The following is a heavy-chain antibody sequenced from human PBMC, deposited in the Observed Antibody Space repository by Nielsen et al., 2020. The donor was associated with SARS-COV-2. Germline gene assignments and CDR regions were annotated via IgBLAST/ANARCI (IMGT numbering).Heavy chain of an antibody. Sequence: GEFLKISCVASGFTFSKAWMSWVRQAPGKGLEWVGRIKSKIDGGTTDYAAPVKDRFTISRDDSKNTVYLDMSSLRTEDTAVYYCATARYCSRTSCSAGTDMFDPWGQGTQVIVSS. CDR2: IKSKIDGGTT. J-gene: IGHJ5*02. CDR3: ATARYCSRTSCSAGTDMFDP. D-gene: IGHD2-2*01. V-gene: IGHV3-15*01. CDR1: GFTFSKAW.